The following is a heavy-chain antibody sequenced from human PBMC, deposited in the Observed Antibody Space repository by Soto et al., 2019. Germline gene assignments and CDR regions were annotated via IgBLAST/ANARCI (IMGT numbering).Heavy chain of an antibody. J-gene: IGHJ4*02. D-gene: IGHD2-2*01. Sequence: GGSLRLSCAASGFTFSSYGMHWVRQAPGKGLEWVAVISYDGSNKYYADSVKGRFTISRDNSKNTLYLQMNSLRAEDTAVYYCAKARVPAAPFFDYWGQGTLVTV. CDR1: GFTFSSYG. V-gene: IGHV3-30*18. CDR3: AKARVPAAPFFDY. CDR2: ISYDGSNK.